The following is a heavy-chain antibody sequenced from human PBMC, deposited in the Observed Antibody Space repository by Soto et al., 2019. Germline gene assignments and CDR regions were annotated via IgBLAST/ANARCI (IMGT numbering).Heavy chain of an antibody. V-gene: IGHV3-33*01. CDR1: GFTFSSFG. D-gene: IGHD3-3*01. CDR3: ARDASYYSLWSGYYPSRNGMHV. Sequence: QVQVVESGGGVVQPGRSLRLSCAASGFTFSSFGMHWVRQAPGKGLEWVSLIWYDGSKKSYGDSVKGRFTISRDNSRNTMYLQTNSLRADDTAVYYCARDASYYSLWSGYYPSRNGMHVSGHGTTVTVSS. CDR2: IWYDGSKK. J-gene: IGHJ6*02.